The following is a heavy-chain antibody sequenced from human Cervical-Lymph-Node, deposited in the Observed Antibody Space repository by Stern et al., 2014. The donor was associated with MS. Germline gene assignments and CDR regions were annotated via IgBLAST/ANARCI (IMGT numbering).Heavy chain of an antibody. CDR2: IHPGDSET. V-gene: IGHV5-51*01. CDR3: ARCYDFWSGYRNYYYGMDV. J-gene: IGHJ6*02. CDR1: GYIFTNYW. D-gene: IGHD3/OR15-3a*01. Sequence: VQLVQSSAEVKKAGESLKISCKVSGYIFTNYWIGWVRQMPGKGLEWMGIIHPGDSETKYSPSFQGQVTISADKSITTAYLQWSSLKASDTAIYYCARCYDFWSGYRNYYYGMDVWGQGTTVIVSS.